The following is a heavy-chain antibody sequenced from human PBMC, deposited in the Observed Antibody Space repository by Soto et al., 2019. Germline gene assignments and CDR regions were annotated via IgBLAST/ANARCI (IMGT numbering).Heavy chain of an antibody. CDR1: GGSISSSSYY. D-gene: IGHD1-7*01. J-gene: IGHJ4*02. Sequence: SETLSLTCTVSGGSISSSSYYWGWIRQPPGKGLEWIGSIYYSGSTYYNPALKSRVTISVNTSKNQFSLKPSSVTAADTAAYYCGTGTTKYYFDYWGQGTLVTVSS. CDR3: GTGTTKYYFDY. V-gene: IGHV4-39*01. CDR2: IYYSGST.